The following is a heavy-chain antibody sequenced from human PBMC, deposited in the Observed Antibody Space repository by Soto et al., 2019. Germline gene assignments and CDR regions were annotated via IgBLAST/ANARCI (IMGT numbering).Heavy chain of an antibody. D-gene: IGHD2-8*02. CDR3: ARHEGWTGPDQ. V-gene: IGHV4-4*02. J-gene: IGHJ5*02. Sequence: LSLTCAVSGASIGSGGWWSWVRQPPGKGLDWIAEIFHDGNTNYSPSLKSRVTISVDKSQNQFSLNVYSVTAADTAVYYCARHEGWTGPDQWGQGTLVTVSS. CDR2: IFHDGNT. CDR1: GASIGSGGW.